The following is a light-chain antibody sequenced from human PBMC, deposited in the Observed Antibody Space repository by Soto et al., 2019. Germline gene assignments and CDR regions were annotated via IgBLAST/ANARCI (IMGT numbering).Light chain of an antibody. V-gene: IGKV3-11*01. CDR3: QQRSNWPPT. Sequence: EIVLTQSPATLSLSPGARATLSCRASQSVSSYLAWYQQKPGQAPRLLIYDASNRATGIPARFSGSGSGTDFTLTISSLEPEDFVVYYCQQRSNWPPTFGQGTKVEIK. J-gene: IGKJ1*01. CDR1: QSVSSY. CDR2: DAS.